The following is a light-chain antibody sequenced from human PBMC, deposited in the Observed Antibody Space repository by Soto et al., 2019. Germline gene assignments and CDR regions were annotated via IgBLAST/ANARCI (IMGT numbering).Light chain of an antibody. J-gene: IGLJ3*02. Sequence: QAVVTQEPSLTVSPGGTVTLTCGSSTGAVTSGHFPYWFQQKPGQAPKTLIYDTTNKHSWTPGRFSGSLLGGKAALTLSGAQPEDEAEYYCLLFYSGARVFGGGTKVTVL. CDR1: TGAVTSGHF. CDR3: LLFYSGARV. V-gene: IGLV7-46*01. CDR2: DTT.